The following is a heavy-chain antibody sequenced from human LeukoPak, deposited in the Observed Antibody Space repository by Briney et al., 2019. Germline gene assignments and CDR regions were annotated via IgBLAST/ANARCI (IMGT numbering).Heavy chain of an antibody. CDR1: GGSISDYY. CDR2: LYYSGNT. Sequence: KPSETLSLTCTVSGGSISDYYWSWIRQSPVRGLEWIGYLYYSGNTNYNPFLKSRLTISRDMAKNQFSLKLSSVTSADTAVYYCARGEYEDLVDNWGQGTLVTVSS. CDR3: ARGEYEDLVDN. V-gene: IGHV4-59*01. J-gene: IGHJ4*02. D-gene: IGHD1-26*01.